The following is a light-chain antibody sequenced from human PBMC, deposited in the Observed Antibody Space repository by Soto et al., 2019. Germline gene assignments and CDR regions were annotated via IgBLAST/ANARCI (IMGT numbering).Light chain of an antibody. V-gene: IGKV1-5*01. Sequence: GDRVTITCRASQSISSWLAWYQQKPGKAPKLLIYDASSLESGAPSRFSGSASGTEFTLTISSLQPDDFATYYCQQYNSYSGTFGRGTKVDIK. CDR3: QQYNSYSGT. CDR2: DAS. J-gene: IGKJ1*01. CDR1: QSISSW.